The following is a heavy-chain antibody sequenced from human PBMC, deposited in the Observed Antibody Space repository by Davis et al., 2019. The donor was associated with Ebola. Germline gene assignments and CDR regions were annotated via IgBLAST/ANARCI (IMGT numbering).Heavy chain of an antibody. CDR3: ARHGDRGDTVKGTDV. V-gene: IGHV4-39*01. J-gene: IGHJ6*02. Sequence: PSQTLSLTCTISGGSISGSLYFWGWLRQSPGKGLEYLGRVHDTLSSLYNPSLKSRVTISEQTSQAQFSLRLTSVTAADTAVYFCARHGDRGDTVKGTDVWGQGTTVIVSS. D-gene: IGHD1-1*01. CDR1: GGSISGSLYF. CDR2: VHDTLSS.